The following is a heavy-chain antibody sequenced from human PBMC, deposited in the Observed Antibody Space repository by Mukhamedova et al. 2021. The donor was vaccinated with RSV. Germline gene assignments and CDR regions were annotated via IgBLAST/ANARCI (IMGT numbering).Heavy chain of an antibody. D-gene: IGHD6-19*01. V-gene: IGHV4-4*02. Sequence: GKGLEWIGEIYHSGSTNYNPSLKSRVTISVDKSKNQFSLKLSSVTAADTAVYYCASKLDQWYSSGWYVLDYWGQGTLVTVSS. J-gene: IGHJ4*02. CDR3: ASKLDQWYSSGWYVLDY. CDR2: IYHSGST.